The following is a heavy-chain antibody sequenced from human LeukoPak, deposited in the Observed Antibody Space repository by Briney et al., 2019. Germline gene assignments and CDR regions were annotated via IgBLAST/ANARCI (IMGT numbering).Heavy chain of an antibody. CDR2: IRYDGSNK. V-gene: IGHV3-30*02. D-gene: IGHD2-2*01. J-gene: IGHJ6*03. CDR3: AKVGDIVVVPSADYYMDV. CDR1: GFTFRSYG. Sequence: GGSLRLSCAASGFTFRSYGMHWVRQAPGKGLEWVAFIRYDGSNKYYADSVKGRFTISRDNSKNTLYLQMNSLRAEDTAVYYCAKVGDIVVVPSADYYMDVWGKGTTVTVSS.